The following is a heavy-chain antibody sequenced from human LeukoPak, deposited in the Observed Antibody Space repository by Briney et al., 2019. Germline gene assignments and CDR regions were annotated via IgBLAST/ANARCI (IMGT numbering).Heavy chain of an antibody. CDR3: ATGTYYYDSSGREY. V-gene: IGHV3-21*01. CDR2: ITSSSSYI. CDR1: GFTFSSYS. D-gene: IGHD3-22*01. Sequence: GGSLRLSCAASGFTFSSYSMNWVRQAPGKGLEWVSSITSSSSYIYYADSVKGRFTISRDNAKNSLYLQMNSLRAEDTAVYYCATGTYYYDSSGREYWGQGTLVTVSS. J-gene: IGHJ4*02.